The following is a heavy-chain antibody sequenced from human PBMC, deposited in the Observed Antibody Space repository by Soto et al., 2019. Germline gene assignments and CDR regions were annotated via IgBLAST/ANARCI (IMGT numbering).Heavy chain of an antibody. J-gene: IGHJ4*02. D-gene: IGHD4-4*01. CDR1: GYTFSSHG. Sequence: GGPVKGSCKGSGYTFSSHGISWVRQAPGQGLEWMGWISAYNGNTDYAQKLQGRVTMTTDTSTSTAYMELRSLRSDDTAVYYCARDAEGDDYSNYFDYWGQGTLVTVSS. CDR2: ISAYNGNT. CDR3: ARDAEGDDYSNYFDY. V-gene: IGHV1-18*01.